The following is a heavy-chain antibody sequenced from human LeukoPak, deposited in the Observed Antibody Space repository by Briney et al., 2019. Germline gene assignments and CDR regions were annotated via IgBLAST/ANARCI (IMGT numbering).Heavy chain of an antibody. Sequence: PGESLRLSCAASGFIFSGYTMNWVRQAPGKGLEWVSSISSSSSYIYYADSLKGRFTISRDNAKNSLYLQMNSLRAEDTAVYYCARCMTIFGVVICAFDIWGQGTMVTVSS. CDR2: ISSSSSYI. CDR3: ARCMTIFGVVICAFDI. J-gene: IGHJ3*02. V-gene: IGHV3-21*01. D-gene: IGHD3-3*01. CDR1: GFIFSGYT.